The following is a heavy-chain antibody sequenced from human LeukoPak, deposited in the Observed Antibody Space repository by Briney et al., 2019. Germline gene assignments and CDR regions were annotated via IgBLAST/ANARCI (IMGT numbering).Heavy chain of an antibody. CDR2: ISGSGGST. CDR3: AKDRPLRGVIIMPSG. Sequence: GGSLRLSCAASGFTFSSYATNWVRQAPGKGLEWVSGISGSGGSTYYADSVKGRFTISRDNSKNTVYLQMNSLRAEDTAVYYCAKDRPLRGVIIMPSGWGQGTLVTVSS. D-gene: IGHD3-10*01. J-gene: IGHJ4*02. CDR1: GFTFSSYA. V-gene: IGHV3-23*01.